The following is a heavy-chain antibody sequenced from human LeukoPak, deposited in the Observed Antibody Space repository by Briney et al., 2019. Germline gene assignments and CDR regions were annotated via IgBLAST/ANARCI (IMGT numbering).Heavy chain of an antibody. J-gene: IGHJ4*02. CDR3: ARYQNSSYDY. CDR2: IIPIFGIA. CDR1: GGTFSSYA. D-gene: IGHD3-22*01. V-gene: IGHV1-69*04. Sequence: ASVKVSCKASGGTFSSYAISWVRQAPGQGLEWMGRIIPIFGIANYAQKFQGRVTITADKSTSTACMELSSLRSEDTAVYYCARYQNSSYDYWGQGTLVTVSS.